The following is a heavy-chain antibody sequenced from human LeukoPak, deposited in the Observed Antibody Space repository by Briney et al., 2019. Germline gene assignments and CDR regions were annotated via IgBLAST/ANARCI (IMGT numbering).Heavy chain of an antibody. J-gene: IGHJ4*02. CDR3: ARVLFNSGYDY. CDR1: GYTFTGAY. V-gene: IGHV1-2*02. Sequence: GASVKVSCKPSGYTFTGAYMHWVRQAPGQGLEWMGWINPNSGETKFAQKFQGRVTMTRDTSISTVYMGLGGLRSDDTAVYYCARVLFNSGYDYWGQGSLVTVSP. CDR2: INPNSGET. D-gene: IGHD3-9*01.